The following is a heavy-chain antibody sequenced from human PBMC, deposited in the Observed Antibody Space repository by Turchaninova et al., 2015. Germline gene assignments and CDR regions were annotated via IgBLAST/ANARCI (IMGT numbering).Heavy chain of an antibody. CDR3: TRDPRAGDY. CDR1: GFPFSDYY. V-gene: IGHV3-11*06. D-gene: IGHD1-26*01. CDR2: IRGGSDYT. J-gene: IGHJ4*02. Sequence: QVQLVESGGGLVKPGGSLRRSCAASGFPFSDYYMTWGRQAPGKEVEWVSYIRGGSDYTNYVGSVKGRFTISRDNAKNSLYLQMNSLRAEDTAVYYCTRDPRAGDYWGQGTLVTVSS.